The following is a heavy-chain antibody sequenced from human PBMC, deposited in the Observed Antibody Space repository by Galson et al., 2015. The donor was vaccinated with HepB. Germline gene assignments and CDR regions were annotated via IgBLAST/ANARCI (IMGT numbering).Heavy chain of an antibody. V-gene: IGHV3-21*01. J-gene: IGHJ6*02. CDR1: GFTFSSYA. CDR3: ASGFFGRNRYFDWLLHLYWYYGMDV. D-gene: IGHD3-9*01. Sequence: SLRLSCAASGFTFSSYAMTWVRQAPGKGLEWVSSISSSSSYIYYADSVKGRFTISRDNAKNSLYLQMNSLRAEDTAVYYCASGFFGRNRYFDWLLHLYWYYGMDVWGQGTTVTVSS. CDR2: ISSSSSYI.